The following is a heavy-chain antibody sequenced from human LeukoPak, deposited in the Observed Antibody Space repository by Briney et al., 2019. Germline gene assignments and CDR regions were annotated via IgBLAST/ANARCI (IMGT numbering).Heavy chain of an antibody. Sequence: ASVKVSCKASGYTFTGYYMHWVRQAPGQGLEWMGWINPICGGTNYAQKFEGRVTMTRDTTISTAYMELSRLRSDDTAVYYCARENTPLGYCTNGVCPDAFDIWGQGTMVTVSS. V-gene: IGHV1-2*02. CDR3: ARENTPLGYCTNGVCPDAFDI. J-gene: IGHJ3*02. CDR1: GYTFTGYY. CDR2: INPICGGT. D-gene: IGHD2-8*01.